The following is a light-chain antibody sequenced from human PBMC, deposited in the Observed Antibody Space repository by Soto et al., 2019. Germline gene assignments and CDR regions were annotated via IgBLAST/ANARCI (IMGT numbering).Light chain of an antibody. V-gene: IGKV3-20*01. J-gene: IGKJ1*01. CDR2: GAS. CDR3: QQYVGSSRT. CDR1: QSVSSSY. Sequence: EIVLTQSPGTLSLSPGERATLSCRASQSVSSSYLAWYQQKPGQAPRLLIYGASSRATGIPDRFSGSGSGTDFTLTISRLEPEDFAVYYCQQYVGSSRTFGQGTRWIS.